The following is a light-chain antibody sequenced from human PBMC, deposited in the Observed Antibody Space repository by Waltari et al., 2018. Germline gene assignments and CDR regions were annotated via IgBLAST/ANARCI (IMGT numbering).Light chain of an antibody. CDR1: STHIGSHAL. CDR2: DVT. Sequence: QSALTQPASVSRSPGQSVTISCTGASTHIGSHALVSWYRPVPGQAPTVIICDVTKRTSDISDRLSGSKSGNTASLTISGLRAEDEADYYCSSYTTDATHVLFGGGTKLTVL. CDR3: SSYTTDATHVL. J-gene: IGLJ2*01. V-gene: IGLV2-23*02.